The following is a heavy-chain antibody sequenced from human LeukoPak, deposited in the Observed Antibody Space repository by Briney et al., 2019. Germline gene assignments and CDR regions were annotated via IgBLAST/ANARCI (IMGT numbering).Heavy chain of an antibody. Sequence: GGSLRLSCAASGFTFSSYGMHWVRQAPGKGLEWVAFIRYDGSNKYYADSVKGRFTISRDNSKNTLYLQMNSLRAEDTAVYYCAKAWGSITMVRGVIIPSPFDYWGQGTLVTVSS. CDR1: GFTFSSYG. CDR2: IRYDGSNK. CDR3: AKAWGSITMVRGVIIPSPFDY. D-gene: IGHD3-10*01. J-gene: IGHJ4*02. V-gene: IGHV3-30*02.